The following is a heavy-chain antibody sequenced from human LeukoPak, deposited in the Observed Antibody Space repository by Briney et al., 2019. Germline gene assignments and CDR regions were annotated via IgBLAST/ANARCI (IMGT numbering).Heavy chain of an antibody. V-gene: IGHV1-2*02. D-gene: IGHD2-2*01. CDR2: INPNSGGT. CDR3: ARDRSSSANCYEYHYYGMDV. J-gene: IGHJ6*02. CDR1: GYTFTGYY. Sequence: GASVKVSCKASGYTFTGYYMHWVRQAPGQGLEWMGWINPNSGGTNYAQKFQGRVTMTRDTSISTAYMELSRLRPDDTAVYYCARDRSSSANCYEYHYYGMDVWGQGTTVTVSS.